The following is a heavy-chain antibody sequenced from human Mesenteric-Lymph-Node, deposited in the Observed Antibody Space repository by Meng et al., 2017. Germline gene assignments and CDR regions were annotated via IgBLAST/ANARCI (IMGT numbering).Heavy chain of an antibody. J-gene: IGHJ4*02. Sequence: QVQLVQSGAEVKKPGALVKVSCKASGYPFTGYYMHWVAQAPGQGLEWMGRINPNSGGTNYAQKFQGRVTMTRDTSISTAYMELSRLRSDDTAVYYCAREEGPSSSWYVDYWGQGTLVTVSS. D-gene: IGHD6-13*01. CDR1: GYPFTGYY. CDR3: AREEGPSSSWYVDY. V-gene: IGHV1-2*06. CDR2: INPNSGGT.